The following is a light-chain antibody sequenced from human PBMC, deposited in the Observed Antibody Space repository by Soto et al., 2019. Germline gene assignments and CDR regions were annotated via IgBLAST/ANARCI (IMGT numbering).Light chain of an antibody. V-gene: IGLV1-44*01. CDR2: ANN. J-gene: IGLJ2*01. CDR1: RSNIGINA. Sequence: QSVLTQPPSASGTPGQRVSISCSGARSNIGINAVDWYQQLPGTAPKVLIYANNQRPSGVPDRFSGSKSGTSASLAINGLQSDDEAHYYCAAWDGSLNGLVFGGGTKLTVL. CDR3: AAWDGSLNGLV.